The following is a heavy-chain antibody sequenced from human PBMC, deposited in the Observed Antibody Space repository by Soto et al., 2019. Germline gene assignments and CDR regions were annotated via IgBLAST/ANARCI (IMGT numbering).Heavy chain of an antibody. CDR1: GYTFTGYY. V-gene: IGHV1-2*02. J-gene: IGHJ6*02. CDR3: ARVLSYYYGMDV. Sequence: GASVKVSCKASGYTFTGYYMHWVRQAPGRGLEWMGWINPNSGGTNYAQKFQGRVTMTRDTSISTAYMELSRLRSDDTAVYYCARVLSYYYGMDVWGQGTTVTVSS. CDR2: INPNSGGT.